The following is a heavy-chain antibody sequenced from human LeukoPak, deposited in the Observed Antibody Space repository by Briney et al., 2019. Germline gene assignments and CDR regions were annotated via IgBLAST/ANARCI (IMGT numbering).Heavy chain of an antibody. CDR2: IYHSGGT. J-gene: IGHJ4*02. CDR3: ASGIATWVY. D-gene: IGHD6-13*01. Sequence: PSETLSLTCTVSGYSISSGYYWGWIRQPPGKGLEWIGSIYHSGGTNYNPSLKSRVTISVDTSKNQFSLKLNSVTAADTAVYYCASGIATWVYWGQGTLVTVSS. V-gene: IGHV4-38-2*02. CDR1: GYSISSGYY.